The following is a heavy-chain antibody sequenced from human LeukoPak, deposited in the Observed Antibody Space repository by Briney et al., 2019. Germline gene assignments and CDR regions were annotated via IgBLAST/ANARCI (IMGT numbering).Heavy chain of an antibody. D-gene: IGHD2-2*01. CDR3: ARNGLENIVVVPAELDY. Sequence: SVKVSCKASGFTFTSSAVQWVRQARGQRLEWIGWIVVGSGNTNYAQKFQERVTITRDMSTSTAYMELSSLRSEDTAVYYCARNGLENIVVVPAELDYWGQGTLVTVSS. CDR2: IVVGSGNT. J-gene: IGHJ4*02. V-gene: IGHV1-58*01. CDR1: GFTFTSSA.